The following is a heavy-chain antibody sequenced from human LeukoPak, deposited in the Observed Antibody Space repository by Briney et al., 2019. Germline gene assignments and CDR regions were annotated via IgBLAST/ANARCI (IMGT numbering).Heavy chain of an antibody. J-gene: IGHJ6*03. D-gene: IGHD6-13*01. CDR3: ARDPRGSHNYYYYMDV. CDR1: GFTFSSYA. Sequence: PGGSLRLSCAASGFTFSSYAMHWVRQAPGKGLEWVAVISYDGSNKYYADSVKGRFTISRDNSKHTLYLQMNSLRDEDTAVYYCARDPRGSHNYYYYMDVWGKGTTVTVSS. CDR2: ISYDGSNK. V-gene: IGHV3-30*04.